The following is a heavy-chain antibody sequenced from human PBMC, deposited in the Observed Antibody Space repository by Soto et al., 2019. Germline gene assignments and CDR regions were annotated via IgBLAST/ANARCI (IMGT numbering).Heavy chain of an antibody. CDR3: CHTSTNDGVDF. CDR1: GFDFSTYA. CDR2: ISGNGDTT. Sequence: VHLLESGGDLVQPGGSLRVSCAASGFDFSTYAMTWVRQTPGKGLEWVSSISGNGDTTYYADSLKGRFSISRDNFNNTLYLQMTNLRAEDTAIYFCCHTSTNDGVDFWGQGTLVTVSS. V-gene: IGHV3-23*01. J-gene: IGHJ1*01. D-gene: IGHD3-16*01.